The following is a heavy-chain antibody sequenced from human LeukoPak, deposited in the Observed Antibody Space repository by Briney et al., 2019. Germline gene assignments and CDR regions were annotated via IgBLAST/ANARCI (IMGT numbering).Heavy chain of an antibody. D-gene: IGHD3-3*01. CDR3: ARDERSHFGHYYYCMDV. CDR2: IYTSGST. J-gene: IGHJ6*02. Sequence: SETLSLTCTVSGGSISSYYWSWIRQPAGKGLEWIGRIYTSGSTNYNPSLKSRVTMSVDTSKNQFSLKLSSVTAADTAVYYCARDERSHFGHYYYCMDVWGQGTTVTVSS. V-gene: IGHV4-4*07. CDR1: GGSISSYY.